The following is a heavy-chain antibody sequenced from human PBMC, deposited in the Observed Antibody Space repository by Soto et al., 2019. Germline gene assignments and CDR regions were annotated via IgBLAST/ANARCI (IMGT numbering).Heavy chain of an antibody. D-gene: IGHD3-3*01. CDR2: IYYSGST. Sequence: SETLSLTCTVSGGSISSGYYYWSWIRQPPGKGLEWIGYIYYSGSTYYNPSLKSRVTISVDTSKNQFSLKLSSVTAADTAVYYCARDASLLYDFWSGYYQNWFDPWGHGTLVTYSS. CDR3: ARDASLLYDFWSGYYQNWFDP. J-gene: IGHJ5*02. V-gene: IGHV4-30-4*01. CDR1: GGSISSGYYY.